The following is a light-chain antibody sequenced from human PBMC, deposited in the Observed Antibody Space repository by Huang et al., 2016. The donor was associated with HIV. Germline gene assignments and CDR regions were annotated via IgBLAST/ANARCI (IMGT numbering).Light chain of an antibody. Sequence: EIVLTQSPATLSLSPGERATLSCGASQSVSSSYVALYQQKPGLAPRLRIYDASSRATGIPDRFSGSGSGTDFTLTISRLEPEDFAVYYCHQYGSSPLTFGGGTKVEIK. J-gene: IGKJ4*01. CDR2: DAS. CDR3: HQYGSSPLT. CDR1: QSVSSSY. V-gene: IGKV3D-20*01.